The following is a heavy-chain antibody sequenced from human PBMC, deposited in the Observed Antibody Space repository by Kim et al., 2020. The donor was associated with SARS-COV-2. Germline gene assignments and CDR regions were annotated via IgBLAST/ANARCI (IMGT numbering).Heavy chain of an antibody. CDR3: ARWPSIAAAGNFDY. Sequence: AQKFQGRVTMTRNTSISTAYMEVSSLRSEDTAVYYCARWPSIAAAGNFDYWGQGTLVTVSS. D-gene: IGHD6-13*01. J-gene: IGHJ4*02. V-gene: IGHV1-8*01.